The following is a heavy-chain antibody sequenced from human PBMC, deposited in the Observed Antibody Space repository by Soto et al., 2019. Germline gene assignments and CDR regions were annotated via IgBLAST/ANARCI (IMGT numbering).Heavy chain of an antibody. Sequence: QLQLQESGPGLGKPSETLSLTCTVSSAPVSSSTYTWGGIRQPPGKGLEWIGGIYYSGSTYYNPSLNSRVTVSVDTSKNQFSLKVTSVTAADTAVYYCARLHGYCISSSCHGHYAMDVWGQGTTVTVSS. CDR3: ARLHGYCISSSCHGHYAMDV. D-gene: IGHD2-2*01. CDR2: IYYSGST. CDR1: SAPVSSSTYT. V-gene: IGHV4-39*01. J-gene: IGHJ6*02.